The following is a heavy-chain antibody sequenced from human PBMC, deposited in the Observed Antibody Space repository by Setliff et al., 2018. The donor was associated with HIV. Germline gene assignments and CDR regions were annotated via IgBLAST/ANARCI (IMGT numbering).Heavy chain of an antibody. CDR1: GFSLSTSGMC. CDR3: ARDSGNYAFDY. CDR2: IDWDGDK. Sequence: SGPTLVNPTQTLTLTCTFSGFSLSTSGMCVSWIRQPPGKALEWLARIDWDGDKFHNASLKTRLTISKDTFKKQVILTVANVDPADTATYYCARDSGNYAFDYWGLGTLVTVSS. V-gene: IGHV2-70*17. D-gene: IGHD1-26*01. J-gene: IGHJ4*02.